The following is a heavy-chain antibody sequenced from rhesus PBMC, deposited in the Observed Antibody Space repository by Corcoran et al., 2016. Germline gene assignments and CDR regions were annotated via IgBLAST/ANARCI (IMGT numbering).Heavy chain of an antibody. Sequence: HVQLQESGPGLVKPSETLSLTCAVSGGSISDDDYWSWIRQPPGKGLEWIGYIYGSGGGTNYNPSLKIRVTISRDTSKNQFSLKVSSVTAADTAVYYCARSSFYGHSEYFEFWGQGALVTVSS. V-gene: IGHV4-106*01. CDR3: ARSSFYGHSEYFEF. J-gene: IGHJ1*01. D-gene: IGHD4-35*01. CDR2: IYGSGGGT. CDR1: GGSISDDDY.